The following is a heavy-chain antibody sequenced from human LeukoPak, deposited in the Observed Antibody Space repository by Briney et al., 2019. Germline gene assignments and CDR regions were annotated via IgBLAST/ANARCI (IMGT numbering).Heavy chain of an antibody. J-gene: IGHJ4*02. CDR3: ALDGIVVVPAAPTGGWDY. V-gene: IGHV1-8*01. CDR1: GYIFTNYD. CDR2: MNPNSGNT. D-gene: IGHD2-2*01. Sequence: ASVKVSCKASGYIFTNYDINWVRQATGQGLEWMGWMNPNSGNTGYAQKFQGRVTMTRDTSTSTVYMELSSLRSEDTAVYYCALDGIVVVPAAPTGGWDYWGQGTLVTVSS.